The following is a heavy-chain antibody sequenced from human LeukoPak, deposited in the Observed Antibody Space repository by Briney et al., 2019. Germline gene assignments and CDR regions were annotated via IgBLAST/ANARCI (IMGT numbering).Heavy chain of an antibody. CDR3: AREWLQLRAFDY. J-gene: IGHJ4*02. CDR1: GFTFSSYE. CDR2: ISSSGSTI. V-gene: IGHV3-48*03. Sequence: GGSLSLSCAASGFTFSSYEMNWVRQAPGKGLEWVSYISSSGSTIYYADSVKGRFTISRDNAKNSLYLQMNSLRAEDTAVYYCAREWLQLRAFDYWGQGTLVTVSS. D-gene: IGHD5-24*01.